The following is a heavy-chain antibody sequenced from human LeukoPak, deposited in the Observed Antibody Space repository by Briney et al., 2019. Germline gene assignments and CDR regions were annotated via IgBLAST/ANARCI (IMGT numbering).Heavy chain of an antibody. CDR2: ISWNSGSI. CDR3: AKGTLDSYYDFWSGYYAPFDY. CDR1: GFTFDDYA. Sequence: PGGSLRLSCAASGFTFDDYAMHWVRQAPGKGLEWVSGISWNSGSIGYADPVKGRFTISRDNAKNSLYLQMNSLRAEDTALYYCAKGTLDSYYDFWSGYYAPFDYWGQGTLVTVSS. J-gene: IGHJ4*02. D-gene: IGHD3-3*01. V-gene: IGHV3-9*01.